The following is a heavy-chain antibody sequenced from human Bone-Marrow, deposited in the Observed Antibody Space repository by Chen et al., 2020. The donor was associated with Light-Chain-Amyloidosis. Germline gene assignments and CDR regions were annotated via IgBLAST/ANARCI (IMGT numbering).Heavy chain of an antibody. D-gene: IGHD4-4*01. CDR1: GGTFNTYA. Sequence: QVQLVQSGAEVKKPGSSVKVPCKASGGTFNTYAINWVRQAPGQGLEWMGGIIPILGTASYAQKFQGRVTITADEASSTAYMELSSLTSGDTAVYYCAEGPYSNLGYWGQGTLVTVSS. CDR3: AEGPYSNLGY. CDR2: IIPILGTA. V-gene: IGHV1-69*01. J-gene: IGHJ4*02.